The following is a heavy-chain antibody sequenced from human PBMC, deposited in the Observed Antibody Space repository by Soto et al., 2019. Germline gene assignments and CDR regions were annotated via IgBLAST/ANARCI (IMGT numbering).Heavy chain of an antibody. CDR3: TICSWSAEVFDI. CDR1: GGTFSTYS. J-gene: IGHJ3*02. D-gene: IGHD2-2*01. CDR2: IIPMLGIR. V-gene: IGHV1-69*02. Sequence: QVQLVQSGAEVKKPGSSMKVSCKDSGGTFSTYSMFWVRQAPGQGLEWMGRIIPMLGIRNFAQKFQDRVTITADKSKANAHRELRSLGSEYTEIYYCTICSWSAEVFDIWGKGTIVTVSS.